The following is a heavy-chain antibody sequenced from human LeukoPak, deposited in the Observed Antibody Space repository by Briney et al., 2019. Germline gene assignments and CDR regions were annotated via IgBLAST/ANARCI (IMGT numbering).Heavy chain of an antibody. CDR2: IYYTGST. J-gene: IGHJ3*02. V-gene: IGHV4-59*11. CDR1: GGSISSHY. CDR3: ARGRRDGYNPDAFDI. Sequence: SETLSLTCTVSGGSISSHYWSWIRQPPGKGLEWIGYIYYTGSTKYIPSLKSRVAMSVDTSRNQFSLKLSSVTAADTAVYHCARGRRDGYNPDAFDIWGQGTVVSVSS. D-gene: IGHD5-24*01.